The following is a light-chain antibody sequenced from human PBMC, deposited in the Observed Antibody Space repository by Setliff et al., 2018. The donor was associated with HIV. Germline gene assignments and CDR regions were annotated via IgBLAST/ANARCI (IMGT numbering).Light chain of an antibody. J-gene: IGLJ1*01. V-gene: IGLV1-40*01. CDR2: GNN. CDR1: SSNIGARYD. Sequence: QSALTQPPSVSGAPGRRVTISCTGTSSNIGARYDVHWYQHLPGTAPKLLIYGNNNRPSGVPDRFSGSTSGTSASLAITGLQAEDEADYYCQSYDSSLSAVFGTGTKVTV. CDR3: QSYDSSLSAV.